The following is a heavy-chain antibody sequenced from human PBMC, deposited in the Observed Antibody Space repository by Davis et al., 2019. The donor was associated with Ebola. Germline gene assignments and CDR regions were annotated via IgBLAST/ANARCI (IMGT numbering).Heavy chain of an antibody. V-gene: IGHV4-34*01. CDR2: INHSGST. CDR1: GFTFSSYE. D-gene: IGHD3-9*01. CDR3: ARTPMLLRYFDYYYGMDV. Sequence: GSLRLSCAASGFTFSSYEMNWVRQPPGKGLEWIGEINHSGSTNYNPSLKSRVTISVDTSKNQFSLKLSSVTAADTAVYYCARTPMLLRYFDYYYGMDVWGQGTTVTVSS. J-gene: IGHJ6*02.